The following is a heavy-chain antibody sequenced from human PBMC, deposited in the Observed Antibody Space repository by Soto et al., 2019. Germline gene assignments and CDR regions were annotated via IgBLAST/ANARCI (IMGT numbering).Heavy chain of an antibody. CDR2: TYYGWNT. CDR3: ARDREYYHSSGLYFAY. Sequence: SETLSLTCSVSVGSISDYYWSLIRQRPGKGLECICYTYYGWNTNYNPSLKSRVTISVDTSKNQFSLKLISVTAADTAVYYCARDREYYHSSGLYFAYWGQGTLVTVSS. V-gene: IGHV4-59*01. J-gene: IGHJ4*02. CDR1: VGSISDYY. D-gene: IGHD3-22*01.